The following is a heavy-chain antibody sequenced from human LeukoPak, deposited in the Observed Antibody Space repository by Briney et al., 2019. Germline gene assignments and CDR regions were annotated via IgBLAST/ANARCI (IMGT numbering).Heavy chain of an antibody. CDR1: GFTFSSYG. D-gene: IGHD3-16*02. J-gene: IGHJ4*02. CDR2: IWYDGSNK. V-gene: IGHV3-33*08. Sequence: GGSLRLSCAASGFTFSSYGMHWVRQAPVKGLEWVAVIWYDGSNKYYADSVKGRFTISRDNSKNTLYLQMNSLRAEDTAVYYCASLTHYVWGSYRYTDDYWGQGTLVTVSS. CDR3: ASLTHYVWGSYRYTDDY.